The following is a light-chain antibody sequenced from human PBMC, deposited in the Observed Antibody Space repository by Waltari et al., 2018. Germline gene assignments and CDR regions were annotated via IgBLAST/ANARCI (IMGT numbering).Light chain of an antibody. CDR1: QSLLHSSNNKNS. CDR3: QQYYSPPWT. J-gene: IGKJ1*01. Sequence: DIVMTQSPDSLAVSLGERATINCKSSQSLLHSSNNKNSLTWYQQKPGQPPELPFYWASTRESGVPDRFSGSGSGTDFTLTISSLQAEDVAVFYCQQYYSPPWTFGQGTKVEIK. V-gene: IGKV4-1*01. CDR2: WAS.